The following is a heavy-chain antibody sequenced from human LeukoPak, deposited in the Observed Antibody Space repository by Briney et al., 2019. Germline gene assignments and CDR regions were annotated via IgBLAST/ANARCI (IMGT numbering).Heavy chain of an antibody. Sequence: SQTLSPTCTVSGGSIRSGDYYWSWIRQPPGKGLEWIGYIYYSGSTYYKPSLKSRASISLDTSKNQFSLKLSSVTAADTAVYYCARSRGGSYYGDASDIWGQGTMVTVSS. J-gene: IGHJ3*02. CDR3: ARSRGGSYYGDASDI. CDR1: GGSIRSGDYY. V-gene: IGHV4-30-4*01. D-gene: IGHD1-26*01. CDR2: IYYSGST.